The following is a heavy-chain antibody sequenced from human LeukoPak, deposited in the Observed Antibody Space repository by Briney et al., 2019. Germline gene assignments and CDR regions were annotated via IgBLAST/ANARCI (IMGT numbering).Heavy chain of an antibody. Sequence: ASVKVSCKASGYTFTGYYMHWVRQAPGQGLEWMGWINPNSGGTNYAQKFQGRVTMTRDPSISTAYMELRRLRSDDTAVYYCASRDSSGYFSYFDYWGQGTLVTVSS. J-gene: IGHJ4*02. CDR1: GYTFTGYY. V-gene: IGHV1-2*02. D-gene: IGHD3-22*01. CDR3: ASRDSSGYFSYFDY. CDR2: INPNSGGT.